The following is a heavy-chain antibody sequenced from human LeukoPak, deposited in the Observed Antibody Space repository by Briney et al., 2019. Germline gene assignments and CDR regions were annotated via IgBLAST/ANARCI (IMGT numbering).Heavy chain of an antibody. D-gene: IGHD3-10*01. CDR1: GAPIRHHY. J-gene: IGHJ4*02. V-gene: IGHV4-59*11. CDR3: ARDEGNYYGMAFDF. CDR2: VSSRGAT. Sequence: PSEPLSLTCTVSGAPIRHHYWNWLRQSPEKGLEWIGYVSSRGATNYNPSLRSRVTISRDTSQNQFSLRLAPVSAPDPAMYFRARDEGNYYGMAFDFWGQGILVTVSS.